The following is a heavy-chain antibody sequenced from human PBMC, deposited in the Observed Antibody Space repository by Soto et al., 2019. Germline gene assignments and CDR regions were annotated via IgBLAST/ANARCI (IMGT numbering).Heavy chain of an antibody. V-gene: IGHV3-7*01. J-gene: IGHJ6*03. CDR3: ARDLRFYDSGSYGNYYYYMDV. CDR1: GFTFSTYW. CDR2: IKQDGGEK. D-gene: IGHD3-10*01. Sequence: GGSLRLSCAASGFTFSTYWMSWVRQAPGKGLEWVANIKQDGGEKYYVDSVKGRFTISRDNAKNSLYLQINSLRAEDTAVYYCARDLRFYDSGSYGNYYYYMDVWGKGTTVTVSS.